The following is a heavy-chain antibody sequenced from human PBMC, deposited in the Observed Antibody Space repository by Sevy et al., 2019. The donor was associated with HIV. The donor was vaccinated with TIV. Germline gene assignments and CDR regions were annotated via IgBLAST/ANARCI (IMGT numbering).Heavy chain of an antibody. Sequence: ASVKVSCKASGYTFTGYYMHWVRQAPGQGLEWMGWINPNSGGTNYAQKFQGRVTMTRDTSISTAYMELSRLRSDDTAVYYCARDRRDGIVVVPAANGGTLFDPWGQGTLVTVSS. V-gene: IGHV1-2*02. CDR2: INPNSGGT. D-gene: IGHD2-2*01. CDR1: GYTFTGYY. J-gene: IGHJ5*02. CDR3: ARDRRDGIVVVPAANGGTLFDP.